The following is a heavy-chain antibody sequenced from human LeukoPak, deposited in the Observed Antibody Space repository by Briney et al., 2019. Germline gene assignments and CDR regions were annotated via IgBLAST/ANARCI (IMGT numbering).Heavy chain of an antibody. V-gene: IGHV1-18*01. D-gene: IGHD3-16*01. J-gene: IGHJ6*02. Sequence: ASVKVSCKASGYTFSSHAISWVRQAPGQGLEWMGWISTYNGNTNYVQNLQGRVTMTTDTSTSTAYMELRSLRSDDTAVYYCERDGDYDWGTNYHYYFGMDVWGQGTTVTVSS. CDR2: ISTYNGNT. CDR1: GYTFSSHA. CDR3: ERDGDYDWGTNYHYYFGMDV.